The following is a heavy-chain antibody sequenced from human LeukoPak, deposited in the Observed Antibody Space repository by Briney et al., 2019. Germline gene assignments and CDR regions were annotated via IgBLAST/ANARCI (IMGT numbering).Heavy chain of an antibody. V-gene: IGHV5-51*01. CDR2: IYPGDSDT. Sequence: GAALQISCKGSGCIFTSYWIGWVRQMPGKGLEWMGIIYPGDSDTRYSPSFPGQVTISADKSISTAYLQWSSLKASDTAMYYCASYYYDSSGYESAPDAFDIWGQGTMVTVSS. J-gene: IGHJ3*02. D-gene: IGHD3-22*01. CDR3: ASYYYDSSGYESAPDAFDI. CDR1: GCIFTSYW.